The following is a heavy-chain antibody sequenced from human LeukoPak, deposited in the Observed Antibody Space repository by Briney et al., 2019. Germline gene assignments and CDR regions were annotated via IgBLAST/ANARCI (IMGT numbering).Heavy chain of an antibody. D-gene: IGHD2-2*01. CDR2: ISGSGGST. Sequence: PGASLRLSCAASGFTSSSYAMSWVRQAPGKGLEWVSAISGSGGSTYYADSVKGRFTISRDNSKNTLYLQMNSLRAEDTAVYYCAKFSGVVPAAPIDYWGQGTLVTVSS. CDR3: AKFSGVVPAAPIDY. CDR1: GFTSSSYA. J-gene: IGHJ4*02. V-gene: IGHV3-23*01.